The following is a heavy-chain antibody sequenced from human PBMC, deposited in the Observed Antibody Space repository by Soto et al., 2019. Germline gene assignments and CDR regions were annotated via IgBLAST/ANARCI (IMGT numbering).Heavy chain of an antibody. J-gene: IGHJ6*02. V-gene: IGHV3-30*18. Sequence: GGSLRLSCAASGFTFSSYGMHWVRQAPGKGLEWVAVISYDGSNKYYADSVKGRFTISRDNSKNTLYLQMNSLRAEDTAVYYCANALNIVATDPRIYYYYYYGMDVWGQGTTVTVSS. CDR2: ISYDGSNK. CDR3: ANALNIVATDPRIYYYYYYGMDV. D-gene: IGHD5-12*01. CDR1: GFTFSSYG.